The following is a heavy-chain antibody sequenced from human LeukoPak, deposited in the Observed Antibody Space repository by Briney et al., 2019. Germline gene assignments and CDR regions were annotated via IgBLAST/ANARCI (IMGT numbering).Heavy chain of an antibody. J-gene: IGHJ4*02. Sequence: GGSLRLSCAASGFTFSNYWMHWVRQTPGKGLEYVSGINSNGGSTQYASSVKGRFTISRDNSKDTLYLQMGSLRSEDMAVYYCARAPTVTAESAFGYWGQGTLVTVSS. CDR2: INSNGGST. CDR1: GFTFSNYW. V-gene: IGHV3-64*01. D-gene: IGHD4-17*01. CDR3: ARAPTVTAESAFGY.